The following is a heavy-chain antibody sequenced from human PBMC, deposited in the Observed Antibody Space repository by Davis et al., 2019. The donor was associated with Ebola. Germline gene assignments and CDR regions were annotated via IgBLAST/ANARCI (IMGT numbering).Heavy chain of an antibody. CDR3: ARDAAPAGYDSSGSLFGYYYYGMDV. J-gene: IGHJ6*02. CDR1: GFTFSSYW. Sequence: GESLKISCAASGFTFSSYWMNWVRQAPGKGLEWVSYISSSSSTIYYADSVKGRFTISRDNAKNSLYLQMNSLRDEDTAVYYCARDAAPAGYDSSGSLFGYYYYGMDVWGQGTTVTVSS. D-gene: IGHD3-22*01. V-gene: IGHV3-48*02. CDR2: ISSSSSTI.